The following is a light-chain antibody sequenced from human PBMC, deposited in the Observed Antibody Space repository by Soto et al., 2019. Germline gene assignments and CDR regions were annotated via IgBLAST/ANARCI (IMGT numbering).Light chain of an antibody. Sequence: DIQMTQSPSTLSASIGDRVTITCRASQNIDTWLAWYHQKPGQAPNLLIYKASILQIGVPSRFRGSGSGTEFSLTINSLQPDDFATYYCQQYIRVPYTFGQGTKLEI. CDR1: QNIDTW. CDR2: KAS. V-gene: IGKV1-5*03. CDR3: QQYIRVPYT. J-gene: IGKJ2*01.